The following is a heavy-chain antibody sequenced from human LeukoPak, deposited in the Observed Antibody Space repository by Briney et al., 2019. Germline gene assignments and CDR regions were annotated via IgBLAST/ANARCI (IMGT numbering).Heavy chain of an antibody. CDR3: ARVSGWNPFDY. V-gene: IGHV3-74*01. D-gene: IGHD1-1*01. CDR1: GFTFSDYY. Sequence: PGGSLRLSCAASGFTFSDYYMSWIRQAPGKGLVWVSRTNTDGSSTSYADSVKGRFTISRDNAKNTLYLQMNSLRAEDTAVYYCARVSGWNPFDYWGQGTLLTVSS. J-gene: IGHJ4*02. CDR2: TNTDGSST.